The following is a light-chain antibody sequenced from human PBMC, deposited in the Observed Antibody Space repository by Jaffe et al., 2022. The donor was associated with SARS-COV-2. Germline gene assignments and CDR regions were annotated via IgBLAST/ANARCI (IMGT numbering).Light chain of an antibody. CDR2: DNN. CDR3: QSCDSSLGVI. CDR1: SSNIGAGCD. V-gene: IGLV1-40*01. Sequence: QSVLTQPPSVSGAPGQRVTISCTGSSSNIGAGCDVHWYQQLPGTAPKLLIYDNNNRPSGVPDRFSGSKSGTSASLAITGLQAEDEADYYCQSCDSSLGVIFGAGTKLTVL. J-gene: IGLJ2*01.